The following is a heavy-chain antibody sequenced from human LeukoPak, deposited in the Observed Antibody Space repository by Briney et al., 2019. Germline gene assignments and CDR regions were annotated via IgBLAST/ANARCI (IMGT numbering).Heavy chain of an antibody. V-gene: IGHV1-2*06. D-gene: IGHD3-10*01. CDR3: ARNGSGNYYYFDY. Sequence: GASVKVSCKASGYTFTGYYIHRVRQDPGQGLEWMGRIDPNSGGTNYAQKFQGRVTMTRDTSISTAYMELSRLRSDDTAVYYCARNGSGNYYYFDYWGQGTLVTVSS. J-gene: IGHJ4*02. CDR1: GYTFTGYY. CDR2: IDPNSGGT.